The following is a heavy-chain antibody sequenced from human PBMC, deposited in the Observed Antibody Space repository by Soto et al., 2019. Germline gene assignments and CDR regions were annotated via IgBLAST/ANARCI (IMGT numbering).Heavy chain of an antibody. CDR2: INAGNGNT. V-gene: IGHV1-3*05. CDR3: ARGDWWLFDY. D-gene: IGHD2-8*02. Sequence: QVQLVQSGAEEKKPGASVKVSCKASGYTFTSYAIHWVRQAPGQRLEWMGWINAGNGNTKYSQRFQGRVTITRDTAASAAYMELSSLKSEDTAVYYCARGDWWLFDYWGQGTLVTVSS. J-gene: IGHJ4*02. CDR1: GYTFTSYA.